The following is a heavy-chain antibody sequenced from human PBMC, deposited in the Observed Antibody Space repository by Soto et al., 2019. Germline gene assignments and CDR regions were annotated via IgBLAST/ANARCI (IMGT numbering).Heavy chain of an antibody. Sequence: SETLSLTCIVSGGSISSYYWSWIRQPPGKGLEWIGYIYYSGSTNYNPSLKSRVTTSVDRSKNQFSLKLSSLTAADTAVYYCARRYGGNFDYWGQGTLVTVSS. J-gene: IGHJ4*02. CDR3: ARRYGGNFDY. CDR1: GGSISSYY. D-gene: IGHD1-26*01. CDR2: IYYSGST. V-gene: IGHV4-59*01.